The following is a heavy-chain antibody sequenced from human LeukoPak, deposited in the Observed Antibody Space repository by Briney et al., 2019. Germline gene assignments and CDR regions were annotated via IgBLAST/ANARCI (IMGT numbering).Heavy chain of an antibody. CDR2: IYYSGST. V-gene: IGHV4-59*01. CDR3: ARRGRNSSGWQDYL. D-gene: IGHD6-25*01. CDR1: GGSISSYY. Sequence: SETLSLTCTVSGGSISSYYWIWIRQPPGKGLEWIGYIYYSGSTSYNPSLKSRVTISVDTSKNQFSLNLSSVTAADTAVYYCARRGRNSSGWQDYLWGQGTLVTVSS. J-gene: IGHJ4*02.